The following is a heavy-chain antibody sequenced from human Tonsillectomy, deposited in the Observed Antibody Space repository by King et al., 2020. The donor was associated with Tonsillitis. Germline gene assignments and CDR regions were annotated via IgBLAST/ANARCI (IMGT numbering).Heavy chain of an antibody. CDR1: GYRFTTFW. CDR3: ARPAPVGAFDD. Sequence: QLVQSGAEVKKAGESLRISCRGSGYRFTTFWIGWVRQMPGKGLEWVGIIYPGDSDTRYSPSFQGQVTISADKSISTAYLQWSSLKASDTAMYYCARPAPVGAFDDWGQGTMVTVSS. CDR2: IYPGDSDT. D-gene: IGHD1-26*01. J-gene: IGHJ3*01. V-gene: IGHV5-51*01.